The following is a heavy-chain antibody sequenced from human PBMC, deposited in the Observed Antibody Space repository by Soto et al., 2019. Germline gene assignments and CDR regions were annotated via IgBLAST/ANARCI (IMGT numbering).Heavy chain of an antibody. CDR3: ASRDYYGSGSYYPHWYFDL. Sequence: SETLSLTCTVSGGSISSSSYYWGWIRQPPGKGLEWIGSIYYSGSTYYNPSLKSRVTISVDTSKNQFSLKLSSVTAADTAVYYCASRDYYGSGSYYPHWYFDLWGRGTLVTVSS. CDR2: IYYSGST. J-gene: IGHJ2*01. CDR1: GGSISSSSYY. D-gene: IGHD3-10*01. V-gene: IGHV4-39*01.